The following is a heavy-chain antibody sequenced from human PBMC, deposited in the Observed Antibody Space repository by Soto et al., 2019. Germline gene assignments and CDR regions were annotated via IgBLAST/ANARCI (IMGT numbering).Heavy chain of an antibody. CDR2: MYPGDSDT. Sequence: GESLKISCRGSGYDFNTNWFGWVRQLPGRGLEWVGIMYPGDSDTRYNPSLQGHVTLSVDVTVSTAFLQWRSLETSHTGMYFCARLPRDCNKTSCYYADHWGQGTKVTVSS. J-gene: IGHJ4*02. CDR3: ARLPRDCNKTSCYYADH. CDR1: GYDFNTNW. D-gene: IGHD3-3*01. V-gene: IGHV5-51*03.